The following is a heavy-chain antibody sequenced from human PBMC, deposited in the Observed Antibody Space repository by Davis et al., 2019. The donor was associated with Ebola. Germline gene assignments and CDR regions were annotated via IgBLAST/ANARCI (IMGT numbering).Heavy chain of an antibody. CDR1: GFTFSSYA. Sequence: PGGSLRLSCAASGFTFSSYAMHWVRQAPGKGLEWVAVISYDGSNKYYADSVKGRFTISRDNSKNTLYLQMNSLRAEDTAVYYCAREGRINWGQGTLVTVSS. CDR3: AREGRIN. J-gene: IGHJ4*02. CDR2: ISYDGSNK. V-gene: IGHV3-30-3*01.